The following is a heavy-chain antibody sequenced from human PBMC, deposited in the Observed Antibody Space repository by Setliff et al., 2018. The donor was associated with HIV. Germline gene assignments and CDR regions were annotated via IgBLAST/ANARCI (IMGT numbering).Heavy chain of an antibody. D-gene: IGHD3-22*01. Sequence: GGSLRLSCAASGFTFSDYYMSWIRQTPGKGLEWVSYIAGVDGYTNYADSVKGRFTISRDNAKNSLYLQMNSLRAEDTAFYYCARVRDSTGYTASDVWGQGTTVTVSS. CDR2: IAGVDGYT. CDR1: GFTFSDYY. V-gene: IGHV3-11*05. J-gene: IGHJ6*02. CDR3: ARVRDSTGYTASDV.